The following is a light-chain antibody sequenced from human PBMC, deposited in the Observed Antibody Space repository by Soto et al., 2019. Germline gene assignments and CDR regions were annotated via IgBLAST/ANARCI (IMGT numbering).Light chain of an antibody. CDR1: QNIKNY. J-gene: IGKJ1*01. CDR2: AAS. V-gene: IGKV1-39*01. CDR3: QQSYDNPRT. Sequence: DIQMTQSPSSLSASVGDRVTITSRAGQNIKNYLNWYQQEPGKAPKLLIYAASSLQSGVPSRFSGGGSGTDFTLTISSLQPEDFATYYCQQSYDNPRTFGQGTKVDIK.